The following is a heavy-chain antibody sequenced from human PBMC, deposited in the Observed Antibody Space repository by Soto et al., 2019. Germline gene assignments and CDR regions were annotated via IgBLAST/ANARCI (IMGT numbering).Heavy chain of an antibody. CDR2: INHSGST. Sequence: SETLSLTCAVYGGSFSGYYWSWIRQPPGKGLEWIGEINHSGSTNYNPSLKSRVTLSVDTSKNQFSLKLSSVTAADTAVYYCARDADYGDYGRGLRYYYMDVWGKGTTVTVSS. CDR3: ARDADYGDYGRGLRYYYMDV. D-gene: IGHD4-17*01. CDR1: GGSFSGYY. J-gene: IGHJ6*03. V-gene: IGHV4-34*01.